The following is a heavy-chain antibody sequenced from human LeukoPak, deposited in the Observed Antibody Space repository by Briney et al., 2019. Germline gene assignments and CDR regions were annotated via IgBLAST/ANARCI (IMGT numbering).Heavy chain of an antibody. D-gene: IGHD3-22*01. J-gene: IGHJ4*02. V-gene: IGHV3-43D*03. CDR3: AKDSSGYYRGFCELDY. CDR1: GFTFDDYA. Sequence: GGSLRLSCAASGFTFDDYAMHWVRQAPGKGLEWVSLISWDGGSTYYADSVKGRFTISRDNSKNSLYLQMNSLRAEDTGLYYCAKDSSGYYRGFCELDYWGQGTLVTISS. CDR2: ISWDGGST.